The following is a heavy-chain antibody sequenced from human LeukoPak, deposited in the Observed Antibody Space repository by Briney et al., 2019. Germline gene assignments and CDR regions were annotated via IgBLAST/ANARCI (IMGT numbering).Heavy chain of an antibody. J-gene: IGHJ4*02. D-gene: IGHD3-22*01. CDR3: ARGSGYYDSSGYSPFDY. Sequence: GGSLRLSCAASGFTFSSYAMHWVRQAPGKGLEWVAVISYDGSNKYYADSVKGRFTISRDNSKNTLYLQMNSLRAEDTAVYYCARGSGYYDSSGYSPFDYWGQGTLVTVSS. CDR2: ISYDGSNK. CDR1: GFTFSSYA. V-gene: IGHV3-30-3*01.